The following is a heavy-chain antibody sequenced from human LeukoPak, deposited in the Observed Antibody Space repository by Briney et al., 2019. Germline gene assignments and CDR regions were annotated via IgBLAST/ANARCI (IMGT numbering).Heavy chain of an antibody. Sequence: GGSLRLSCAASGFTVSSDYISWVRPAPGKGLQWVSVIYSGGSTYYADSVKGRFTISRDNSKNTLYLQMNSLRAEDTAVYYCAKGRRGYDSFDYWGQGTLVTVSS. CDR2: IYSGGST. CDR1: GFTVSSDY. D-gene: IGHD5-12*01. J-gene: IGHJ4*02. CDR3: AKGRRGYDSFDY. V-gene: IGHV3-53*01.